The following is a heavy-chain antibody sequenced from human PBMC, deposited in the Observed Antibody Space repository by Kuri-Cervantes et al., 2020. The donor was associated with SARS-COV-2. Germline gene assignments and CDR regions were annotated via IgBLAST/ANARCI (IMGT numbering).Heavy chain of an antibody. CDR2: IIPIFGTA. Sequence: SVKVSCKASGGTFSSYAISWVRQAPGQGLEWMGGIIPIFGTANYAQKFQGRVTITTDESMSTAYMELSSLRSEDTAVYYCASTSPSYCSSTSCYWYYMDVWGKGTTVTVSS. D-gene: IGHD2-2*01. V-gene: IGHV1-69*05. J-gene: IGHJ6*03. CDR1: GGTFSSYA. CDR3: ASTSPSYCSSTSCYWYYMDV.